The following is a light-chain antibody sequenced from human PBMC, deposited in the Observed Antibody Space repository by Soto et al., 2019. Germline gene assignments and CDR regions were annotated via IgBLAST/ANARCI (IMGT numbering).Light chain of an antibody. CDR1: SSNVGGYNY. J-gene: IGLJ3*02. V-gene: IGLV2-11*01. CDR3: CSYAASYTLL. CDR2: DAS. Sequence: QSVLTQPRSVSASPGQSVTISCTGTSSNVGGYNYVSWYQQHPGKAPKLMIYDASKRPPGVPDRFSGSKSGNAAFLTISGLQVEDEDDYYCCSYAASYTLLFGGGTKVTVL.